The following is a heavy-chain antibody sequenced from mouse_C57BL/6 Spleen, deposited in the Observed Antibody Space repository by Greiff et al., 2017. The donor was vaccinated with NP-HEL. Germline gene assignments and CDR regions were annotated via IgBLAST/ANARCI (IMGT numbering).Heavy chain of an antibody. Sequence: QVQLQQSGPELVKPGASVKISCKASGYSFTSYYIHWVKQRPGQGLEWIGWIYPGSGNTKYNEKFKGKATLTADTSSSAAYMQLSSLTSEDSAVYFCARHEHSNYGGAMDYWGQGTSVTVSS. CDR2: IYPGSGNT. CDR3: ARHEHSNYGGAMDY. V-gene: IGHV1-66*01. D-gene: IGHD2-5*01. J-gene: IGHJ4*01. CDR1: GYSFTSYY.